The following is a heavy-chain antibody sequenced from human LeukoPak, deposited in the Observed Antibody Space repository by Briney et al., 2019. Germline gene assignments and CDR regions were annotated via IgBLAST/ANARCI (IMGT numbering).Heavy chain of an antibody. D-gene: IGHD6-6*01. CDR3: AREQLVPLYYYYYMDV. CDR1: GGSISSGSYY. J-gene: IGHJ6*03. CDR2: IYTSGST. V-gene: IGHV4-61*02. Sequence: SETLSLTCTVSGGSISSGSYYWSWIRQPAGKGLEWIGRIYTSGSTNYNPSLKSRVTISVDTSKNQFSLKLSSVTAADPAVYSCAREQLVPLYYYYYMDVGGKGTTVTVSS.